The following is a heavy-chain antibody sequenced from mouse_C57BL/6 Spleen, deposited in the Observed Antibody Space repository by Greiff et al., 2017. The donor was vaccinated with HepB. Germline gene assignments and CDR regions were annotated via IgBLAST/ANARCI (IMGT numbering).Heavy chain of an antibody. Sequence: VQLVESGAELVRPGTSVKVSCKASGYAFTNYLIEWVKQRPGQGLEWIGVINPGSGGTNYNEKFKGKATLTADKSSSTAYMQLSSLTSEDSAVYFCARLRTAMDYWGQGTSVTVSS. CDR3: ARLRTAMDY. V-gene: IGHV1-54*01. CDR1: GYAFTNYL. J-gene: IGHJ4*01. CDR2: INPGSGGT.